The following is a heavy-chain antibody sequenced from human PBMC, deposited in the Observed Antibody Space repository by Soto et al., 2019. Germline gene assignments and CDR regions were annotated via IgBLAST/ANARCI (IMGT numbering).Heavy chain of an antibody. J-gene: IGHJ6*02. CDR1: GFTFSRYG. CDR2: IWYDGSNK. D-gene: IGHD3-10*01. V-gene: IGHV3-33*01. CDR3: ARDRGELLYGHGMDV. Sequence: QVQLVESGGGVVQPGRSLRLSCAASGFTFSRYGMHWVRQAPGKGLEWVAVIWYDGSNKYYADSVKGRFTISRDNSKNTLYLQMNSLRAEDTAVYYCARDRGELLYGHGMDVWGQGTTVTVSS.